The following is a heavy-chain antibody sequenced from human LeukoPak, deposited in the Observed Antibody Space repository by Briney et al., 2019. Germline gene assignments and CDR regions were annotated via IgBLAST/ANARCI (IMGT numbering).Heavy chain of an antibody. D-gene: IGHD5-12*01. V-gene: IGHV1-2*02. CDR3: AREATSYAVYFDY. J-gene: IGHJ4*02. CDR1: GYTFTGYY. Sequence: ASVKVSCKASGYTFTGYYMHWVRQAPGQGLGWMGWINPNSGGTNYAQKFQGRVTMTRDTSISTAYMELSRLRSDDTAVYYCAREATSYAVYFDYWGQGTLVTVSS. CDR2: INPNSGGT.